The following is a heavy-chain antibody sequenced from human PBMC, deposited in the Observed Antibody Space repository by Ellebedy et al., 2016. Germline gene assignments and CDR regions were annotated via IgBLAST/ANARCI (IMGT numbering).Heavy chain of an antibody. V-gene: IGHV1-69*13. D-gene: IGHD3-10*01. Sequence: SVKVSXKASGGTFSSYAISWVRQAPGQGLEWMGGIIPIFGTANYAQKFQGRVTITADESTSTAYMELSSLRSEDTAVYYCATGNYYGSGSYTYWGQGTLVTVSS. CDR1: GGTFSSYA. CDR2: IIPIFGTA. CDR3: ATGNYYGSGSYTY. J-gene: IGHJ4*02.